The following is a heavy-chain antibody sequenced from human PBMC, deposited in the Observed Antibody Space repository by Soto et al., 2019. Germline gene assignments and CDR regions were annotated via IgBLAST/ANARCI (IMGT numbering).Heavy chain of an antibody. V-gene: IGHV3-33*01. CDR1: GFTFSSYG. J-gene: IGHJ6*03. CDR3: ARGTLSDYYYYMDV. Sequence: QVQLVESGGGVVQPGRSLRLSCAASGFTFSSYGMHWVRQAPGKGLEWVAVIWYDGSNKYYADSVKGRFTISRDNSKNTLYLQMNSLRAEDTAVYYCARGTLSDYYYYMDVWAKGPRSPSP. CDR2: IWYDGSNK.